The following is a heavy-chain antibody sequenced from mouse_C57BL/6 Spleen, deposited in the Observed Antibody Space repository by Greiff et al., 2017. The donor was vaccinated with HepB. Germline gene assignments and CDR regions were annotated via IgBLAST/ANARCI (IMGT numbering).Heavy chain of an antibody. V-gene: IGHV1-78*01. J-gene: IGHJ4*01. CDR2: IYPRDGST. D-gene: IGHD2-4*01. Sequence: QVQLQQSDAELVKPGASVKISCKVSGYTFTDHTIHWMKQRPEQGLEWIGYIYPRDGSTKYNEKFKGKATLTADKSSSTAYMQLNSLTSEDSAVYFWARLADYDYDLYYAMDYWGQGTSVTVSS. CDR1: GYTFTDHT. CDR3: ARLADYDYDLYYAMDY.